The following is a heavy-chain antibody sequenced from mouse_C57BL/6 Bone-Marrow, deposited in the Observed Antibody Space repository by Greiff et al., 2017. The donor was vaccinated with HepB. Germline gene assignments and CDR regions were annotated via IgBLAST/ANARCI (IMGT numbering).Heavy chain of an antibody. J-gene: IGHJ2*01. CDR2: IRNKANGYTT. CDR1: GFTFTDYY. CDR3: ARGVTTGYFDY. D-gene: IGHD2-2*01. V-gene: IGHV7-3*01. Sequence: EVQLVESGGGLVQPGGSLSLSCAASGFTFTDYYMSWVRQPPGKALEWLGFIRNKANGYTTEYSASVKGRFTISRDNSQSILYLQMNALRAEDSATYYCARGVTTGYFDYWGQGTTLTVSS.